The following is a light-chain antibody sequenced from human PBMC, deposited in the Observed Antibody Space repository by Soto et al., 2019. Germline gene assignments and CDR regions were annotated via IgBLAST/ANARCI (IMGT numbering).Light chain of an antibody. CDR2: RNN. Sequence: LLTQPRRACQTPGESVAIFCSGTSANVGNDYVNGYQPLPGPAPRLLICRNNQRPSGVPDRFSGSMSGSSASLAISGLRSEGEAAYYCAAWDDSVSGYVFGSGTKVTV. V-gene: IGLV1-47*01. J-gene: IGLJ1*01. CDR1: SANVGNDY. CDR3: AAWDDSVSGYV.